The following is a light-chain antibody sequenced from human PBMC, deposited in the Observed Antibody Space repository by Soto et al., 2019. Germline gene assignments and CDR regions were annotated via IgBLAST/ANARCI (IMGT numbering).Light chain of an antibody. CDR3: CSYVSSTTFV. CDR1: SSDVGSYNL. CDR2: EVN. J-gene: IGLJ2*01. V-gene: IGLV2-23*02. Sequence: QSVLTQPASVSGSPGQSITVSCTGTSSDVGSYNLVSWYHQHPGKAPKLIIYEVNKRPSGISHRFSGSKSGDTASLTISGLQAEDEADYYCCSYVSSTTFVFGGGTKVTVL.